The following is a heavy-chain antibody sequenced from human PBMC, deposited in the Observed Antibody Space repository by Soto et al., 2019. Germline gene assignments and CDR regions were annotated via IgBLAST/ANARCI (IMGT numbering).Heavy chain of an antibody. CDR1: GFTFSSYW. J-gene: IGHJ2*01. V-gene: IGHV3-7*01. CDR2: IKQDGSEK. Sequence: EVQLVESGGGLVQPGGSLRLSCAASGFTFSSYWMSWVRQAPGKGLEWVANIKQDGSEKYYVDSVKGRFTISRDNAKNSLYLQMISLRAEDTAVYYCARDAPLPYFDLWGRGTLVTVSS. CDR3: ARDAPLPYFDL.